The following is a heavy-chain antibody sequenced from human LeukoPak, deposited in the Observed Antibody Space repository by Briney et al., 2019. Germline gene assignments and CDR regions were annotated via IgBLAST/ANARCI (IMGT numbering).Heavy chain of an antibody. CDR1: GFTSSSYA. CDR2: TGSTGVST. J-gene: IGHJ4*02. Sequence: PGGSLTLSCAASGFTSSSYAMNWLRQAPGKGLEWVSGTGSTGVSTFYADSVKGRFTVSRDNPKNTLSLQMNSLRAKDTAVYYCAKDPGVVPAHYFDYWGQGTLVTVSS. D-gene: IGHD2-2*01. CDR3: AKDPGVVPAHYFDY. V-gene: IGHV3-23*01.